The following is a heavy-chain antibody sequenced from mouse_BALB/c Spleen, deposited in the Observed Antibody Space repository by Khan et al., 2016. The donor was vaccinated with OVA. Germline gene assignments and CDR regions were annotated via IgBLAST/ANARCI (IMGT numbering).Heavy chain of an antibody. CDR2: VNPNNGDS. J-gene: IGHJ3*01. CDR3: ARGYDFFAS. Sequence: VQLKESGPDLVKPGASVRISCKASGYSFTLYYLTWVKQSHGESLKWIGRVNPNNGDSAYNQKFKDRATLTVDKSSNTAYMDFRSLTSEDSAVYYCARGYDFFASWGQGTLVTVSA. CDR1: GYSFTLYY. D-gene: IGHD2-14*01. V-gene: IGHV1-26*01.